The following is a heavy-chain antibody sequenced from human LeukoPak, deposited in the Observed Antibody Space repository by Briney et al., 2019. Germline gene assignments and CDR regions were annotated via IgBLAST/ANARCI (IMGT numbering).Heavy chain of an antibody. V-gene: IGHV3-21*01. CDR2: ISSSSDCI. Sequence: GGSLRLSCAASGFTFSSYSMNWVRQAPGKGLEWVSSISSSSDCIYYADSMKGRFTISRDNAKNSLYLQMNSLRAEDTAVYYCANTYCSGGSCYWAFDYWGQGTLVTVSS. D-gene: IGHD2-15*01. CDR1: GFTFSSYS. J-gene: IGHJ4*02. CDR3: ANTYCSGGSCYWAFDY.